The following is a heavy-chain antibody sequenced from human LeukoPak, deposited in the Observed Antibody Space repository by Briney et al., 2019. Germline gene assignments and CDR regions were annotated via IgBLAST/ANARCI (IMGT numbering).Heavy chain of an antibody. V-gene: IGHV3-74*01. J-gene: IGHJ4*02. Sequence: GGSLRLFCEASGFSFSRHWMHWVRQAPGKGLVWVSRIIGDGSITSYADSVKGRFTISRDNSKNSLYLQMNSLRAEDTALYYCAKVGPVGATGWGYFDYWGQGTLVTVSS. D-gene: IGHD1-26*01. CDR2: IIGDGSIT. CDR1: GFSFSRHW. CDR3: AKVGPVGATGWGYFDY.